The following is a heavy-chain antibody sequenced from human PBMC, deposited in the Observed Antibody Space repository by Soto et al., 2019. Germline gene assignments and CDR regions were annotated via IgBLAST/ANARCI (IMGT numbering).Heavy chain of an antibody. V-gene: IGHV3-11*05. D-gene: IGHD3-16*01. CDR3: APGPRRLGD. J-gene: IGHJ4*02. CDR1: GFTFSDYY. CDR2: ISGRSGDT. Sequence: QVQLVESGGGLVKPGGSLRLSCAASGFTFSDYYMSWLRQAPGKGLESLSYISGRSGDTNYADSVKGRFTISRDNAKNSLYLQMNSLRVEDTAVYYCAPGPRRLGDWGQGTLVIVSS.